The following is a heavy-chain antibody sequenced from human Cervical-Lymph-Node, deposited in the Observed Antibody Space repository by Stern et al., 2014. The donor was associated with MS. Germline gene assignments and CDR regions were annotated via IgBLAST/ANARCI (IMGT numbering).Heavy chain of an antibody. CDR3: ARRGGIHYFDY. CDR2: ITSNGTYI. CDR1: GFTFSDYS. J-gene: IGHJ4*02. D-gene: IGHD3-10*01. Sequence: EVQLVESGGGLVKPGGSLRLSCATSGFTFSDYSMNWVRQTPGKGLEWVSSITSNGTYIFYADSVKGRFSISRYNAKTSVFLHIHSLRADDTAVYYCARRGGIHYFDYWGRGTLVTVSS. V-gene: IGHV3-21*01.